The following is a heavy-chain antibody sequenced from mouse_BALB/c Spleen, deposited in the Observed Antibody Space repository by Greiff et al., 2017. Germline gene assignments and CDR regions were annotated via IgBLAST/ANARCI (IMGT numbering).Heavy chain of an antibody. D-gene: IGHD2-1*01. CDR1: GYSITSDYA. CDR3: AKGGGGNSLFAY. V-gene: IGHV3-2*02. CDR2: ISYSGST. J-gene: IGHJ3*01. Sequence: EVKLVESGPGLVKPSQSLSLTCTVTGYSITSDYAWNWIRQFPGNKLEWMGYISYSGSTSYNPSLKSRISITRDTSKNQFFLQLNSVTTEDTAKYYRAKGGGGNSLFAYRGQGTLVTVSA.